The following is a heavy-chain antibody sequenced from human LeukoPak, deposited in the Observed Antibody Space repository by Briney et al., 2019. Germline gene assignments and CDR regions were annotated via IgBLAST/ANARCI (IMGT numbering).Heavy chain of an antibody. D-gene: IGHD3-10*01. CDR3: ARGGSYYF. CDR1: GGSISSSSYY. Sequence: SETLSLTCTVSGGSISSSSYYWGWLRQPPGKGLEWIGSIYYSGSTYYNPSLKSRVTISIDTSKNQFSLKLSSVTAADTAVYYCARGGSYYFWGQGTLVTVSS. V-gene: IGHV4-39*01. CDR2: IYYSGST. J-gene: IGHJ4*02.